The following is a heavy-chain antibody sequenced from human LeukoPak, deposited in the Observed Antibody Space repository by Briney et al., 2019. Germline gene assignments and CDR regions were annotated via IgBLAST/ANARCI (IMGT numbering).Heavy chain of an antibody. D-gene: IGHD6-19*01. CDR1: GXTFXXXX. Sequence: GGSLRLSCAASGXTFXXXXXNWXXXXXGXXLXWXSSISGSSSYTFYADSVRGRFTISRDKAKNSLYLQMNSLRAEDTAVYYCARDQWPLPYDYWGQGTLVTVSS. CDR3: ARDQWPLPYDY. CDR2: ISGSSSYT. J-gene: IGHJ4*02. V-gene: IGHV3-21*01.